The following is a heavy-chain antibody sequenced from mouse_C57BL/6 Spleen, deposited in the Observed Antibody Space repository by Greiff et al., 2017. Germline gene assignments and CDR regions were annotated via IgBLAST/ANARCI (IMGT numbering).Heavy chain of an antibody. CDR3: TTINTVVGTAGAYAMDY. J-gene: IGHJ4*01. D-gene: IGHD1-1*01. CDR2: IDPENGDT. V-gene: IGHV14-4*01. CDR1: GFNIKDDY. Sequence: VQLQQSGAELVRPGASVKLSCTASGFNIKDDYMHWVKQRPEQGLEWIGWIDPENGDTEYASKFQGKATITADTSSNTAYLQLSSLTSEDTAVYYCTTINTVVGTAGAYAMDYWGQGTSGTVSS.